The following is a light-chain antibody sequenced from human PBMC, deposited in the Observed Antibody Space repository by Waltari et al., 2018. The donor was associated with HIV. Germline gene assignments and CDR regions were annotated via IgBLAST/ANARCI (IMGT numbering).Light chain of an antibody. CDR1: RSNIGGDP. CDR2: NYG. Sequence: QSVLTQPPSVSGTPGQRVTISCSGSRSNIGGDPVTWYQQLPGTAPKLLFYNYGQRAAGVPGRFSASPSGASASMAISGLQSEDEADYYCSAWDDSLDGRVFGTGTKVTVL. CDR3: SAWDDSLDGRV. V-gene: IGLV1-44*01. J-gene: IGLJ1*01.